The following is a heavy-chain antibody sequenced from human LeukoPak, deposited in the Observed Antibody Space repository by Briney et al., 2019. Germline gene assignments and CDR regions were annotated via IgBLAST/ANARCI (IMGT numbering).Heavy chain of an antibody. CDR2: INHSGST. Sequence: PSETLSLTCAVYGGSFSGYYWSWIRQPPGKGLEWIGEINHSGSTNYNPSLKSRVTISVDTSKNQFPLKLSSVTAADTAVYYCARKTTYYDYVWGSYRSWFDPWGQGTLVTVSS. CDR1: GGSFSGYY. V-gene: IGHV4-34*01. J-gene: IGHJ5*02. D-gene: IGHD3-16*02. CDR3: ARKTTYYDYVWGSYRSWFDP.